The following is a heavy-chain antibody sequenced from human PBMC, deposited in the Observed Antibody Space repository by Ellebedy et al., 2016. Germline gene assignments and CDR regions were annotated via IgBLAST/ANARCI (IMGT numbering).Heavy chain of an antibody. CDR1: GFSFRSYS. CDR3: ARLGTATGVDY. CDR2: INENSATI. Sequence: GGSLRLSCAASGFSFRSYSMNWVRQAPGKGLEWVSYINENSATINYADSVRGRFTISRDNAKNSLSLQMNSLRDEDTAVYFCARLGTATGVDYWGQGTLVTVSS. D-gene: IGHD5-18*01. J-gene: IGHJ4*02. V-gene: IGHV3-48*02.